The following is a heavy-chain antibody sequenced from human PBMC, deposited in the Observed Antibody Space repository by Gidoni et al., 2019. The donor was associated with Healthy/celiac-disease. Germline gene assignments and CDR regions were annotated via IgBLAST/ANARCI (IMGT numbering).Heavy chain of an antibody. CDR3: ATSLGDHPF. CDR1: GFTFSSYS. V-gene: IGHV3-21*01. D-gene: IGHD4-17*01. J-gene: IGHJ4*02. CDR2: ISSSSSYI. Sequence: EVQLVESGGGLVKPGGSLRLSCAAPGFTFSSYSMNWVRQAPGKGLEWVSSISSSSSYIYYADSVKGRFTISRDNAKNSLYLQMNSLRAEDTAVYYCATSLGDHPFWGQGTLVTVSS.